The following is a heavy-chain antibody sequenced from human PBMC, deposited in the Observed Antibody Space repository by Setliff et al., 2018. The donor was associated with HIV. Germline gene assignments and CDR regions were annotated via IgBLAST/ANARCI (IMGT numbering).Heavy chain of an antibody. V-gene: IGHV1-2*02. J-gene: IGHJ4*02. CDR2: INPYTRDT. CDR3: ARDRDHDFDH. CDR1: GYTFIGYY. Sequence: ASVKVSCKASGYTFIGYYIHWVRQAPGQGLEWMAWINPYTRDTNYAQKFQGRVTVTRDTSISTIYMELSGLRSDDTAVYYCARDRDHDFDHWGQGTLVTVSS.